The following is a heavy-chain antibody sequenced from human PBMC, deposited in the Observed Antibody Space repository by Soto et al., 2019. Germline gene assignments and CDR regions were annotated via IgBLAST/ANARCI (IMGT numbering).Heavy chain of an antibody. CDR2: ISSSGSTI. J-gene: IGHJ4*02. V-gene: IGHV3-48*03. D-gene: IGHD2-15*01. CDR1: GFTFSSYE. CDR3: ARDPVVAAIHFDY. Sequence: GGSLRLSCAASGFTFSSYEMNWVRQAPGKGLEWVSYISSSGSTIYYADSVKGRFTISRDNAKNSLYLQMNSLRAEDTAVYYCARDPVVAAIHFDYWGQGTLVTVSS.